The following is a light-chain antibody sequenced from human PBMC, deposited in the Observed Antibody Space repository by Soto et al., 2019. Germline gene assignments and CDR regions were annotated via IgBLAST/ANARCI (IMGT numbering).Light chain of an antibody. CDR3: QQSTNWPPT. CDR1: QSVSSSY. CDR2: GAS. J-gene: IGKJ4*01. Sequence: EIRVPPAPGALSLSTGERATLSCRASQSVSSSYLAWYQQKPGQAPRLLIYGASTRATGIPARFSGSGSGTEFTLTISSLQSEDFAVYYCQQSTNWPPTFGGGTKVDIK. V-gene: IGKV3-15*01.